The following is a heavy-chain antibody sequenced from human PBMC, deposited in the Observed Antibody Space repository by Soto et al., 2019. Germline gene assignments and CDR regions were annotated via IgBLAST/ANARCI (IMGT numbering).Heavy chain of an antibody. D-gene: IGHD3-10*01. CDR2: ISSRSSYI. J-gene: IGHJ4*02. CDR1: GFTFTGSS. Sequence: EVQLVESGGGLVKPGGSLRLSCAASGFTFTGSSISWVRQAPGKGLEWVSSISSRSSYIYYADSVKGRFTISRDNAKNSVYLQMDSLRAEDTAVYYCAKTGGSVSTLYYFDYRGQGTPVTVSS. V-gene: IGHV3-21*06. CDR3: AKTGGSVSTLYYFDY.